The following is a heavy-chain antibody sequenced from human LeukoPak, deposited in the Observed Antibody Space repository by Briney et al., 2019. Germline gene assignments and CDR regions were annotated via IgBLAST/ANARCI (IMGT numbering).Heavy chain of an antibody. CDR3: ARGGLFKYFFDY. V-gene: IGHV3-7*01. CDR1: GFMFSSYW. CDR2: IKQDGSDK. J-gene: IGHJ4*02. D-gene: IGHD2-15*01. Sequence: PGGSLRLSCAAAGFMFSSYWMSWVRQAPGKGLEWVANIKQDGSDKYYVDSVKGRFTISRDNAKNMLYLQMNSLRAEDTAVYYCARGGLFKYFFDYWGQGTPVTVSS.